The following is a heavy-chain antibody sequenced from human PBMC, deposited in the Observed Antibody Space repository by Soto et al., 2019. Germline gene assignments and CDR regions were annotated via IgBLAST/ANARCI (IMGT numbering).Heavy chain of an antibody. CDR2: IVPIYRTA. V-gene: IGHV1-69*13. J-gene: IGHJ4*02. CDR1: GGTFSSYR. D-gene: IGHD6-13*01. CDR3: ERDSGAKLSSS. Sequence: RASVEVSCKASGGTFSSYRINWVRQAPGQGLEWVGGIVPIYRTADYAQRFQGRVTITADESARTAYLEVRSLKSQDTAVYYCERDSGAKLSSSWGQGTLVTVSS.